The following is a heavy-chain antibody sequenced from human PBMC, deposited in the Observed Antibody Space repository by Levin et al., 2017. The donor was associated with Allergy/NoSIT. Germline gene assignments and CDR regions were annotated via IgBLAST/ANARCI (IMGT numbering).Heavy chain of an antibody. CDR2: TSYDGSNE. Sequence: GGSLRLSCAASGFSFGDFPMTWVRQGQGKGLEWVTSTSYDGSNENYAGSVRGRFTISRDNSKNALYPQMNSLRVEDTAVYYCARALSGSYFDYWGQGTLVTVSS. CDR3: ARALSGSYFDY. V-gene: IGHV3-30-3*01. J-gene: IGHJ4*02. CDR1: GFSFGDFP. D-gene: IGHD3-10*01.